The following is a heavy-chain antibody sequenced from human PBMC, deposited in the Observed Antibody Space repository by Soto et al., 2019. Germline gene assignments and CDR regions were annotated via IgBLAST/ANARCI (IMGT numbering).Heavy chain of an antibody. D-gene: IGHD3-3*01. CDR2: INHSGST. V-gene: IGHV4-34*01. CDR1: GGSFSGYY. CDR3: ARTGDFWSGYHDNWFDP. Sequence: LSLTGAVYGGSFSGYYWSWIRQPPGKGLEWIGEINHSGSTNYNPSLKSRVTISVDTSKNQFSLKLSSVTAADTAVYYCARTGDFWSGYHDNWFDPWGQGTLVTVSS. J-gene: IGHJ5*02.